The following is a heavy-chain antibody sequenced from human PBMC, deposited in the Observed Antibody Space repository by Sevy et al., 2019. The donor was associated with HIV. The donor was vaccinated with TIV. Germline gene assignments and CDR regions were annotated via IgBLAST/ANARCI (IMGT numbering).Heavy chain of an antibody. D-gene: IGHD6-13*01. CDR3: ARSYSSSWYILYYFEY. J-gene: IGHJ4*02. CDR1: GFTFSTYT. CDR2: IGSSNSYI. Sequence: GGSLRLSCVASGFTFSTYTMNWVRQAPGKGLEWVASIGSSNSYIYYADSVKGRFTISRDNAKNSLFLHMNTLRAEDTAVYYCARSYSSSWYILYYFEYWGQGTPVTVSS. V-gene: IGHV3-21*01.